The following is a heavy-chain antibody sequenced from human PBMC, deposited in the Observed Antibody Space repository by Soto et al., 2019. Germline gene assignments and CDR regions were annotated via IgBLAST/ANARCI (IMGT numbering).Heavy chain of an antibody. CDR2: ISYDGSNK. D-gene: IGHD3-3*01. Sequence: QPGGSLRLPCAASGFTFSSYGMHWVRQAPGKGLEWVAVISYDGSNKYYADSVKGRFTISRDNSKNTLYLQMNSLRAEDTAVYYCAKENYDFWSGYPNTYYGRDVWGQGTTVTVSS. J-gene: IGHJ6*02. CDR1: GFTFSSYG. V-gene: IGHV3-30*18. CDR3: AKENYDFWSGYPNTYYGRDV.